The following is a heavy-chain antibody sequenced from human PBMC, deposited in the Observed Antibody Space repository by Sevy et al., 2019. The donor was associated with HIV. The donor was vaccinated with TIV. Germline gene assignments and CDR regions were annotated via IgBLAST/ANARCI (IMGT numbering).Heavy chain of an antibody. J-gene: IGHJ6*02. CDR1: GGSISSSSYY. CDR2: IYHSGST. D-gene: IGHD2-21*02. CDR3: AGPCFCCGGDCVECYCGMDV. Sequence: SETLSLTCTVSGGSISSSSYYWGWIRQPPGKGLEWIGSIYHSGSTYYNPSLKSRVTISVDTSKNQFSLKLSSVTAADTAVYYCAGPCFCCGGDCVECYCGMDVWGQGTTVTVSS. V-gene: IGHV4-39*01.